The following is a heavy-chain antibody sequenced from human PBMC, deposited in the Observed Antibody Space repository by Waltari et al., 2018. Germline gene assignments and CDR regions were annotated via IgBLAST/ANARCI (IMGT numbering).Heavy chain of an antibody. CDR3: TRGGNYDFWSHRPFVDP. D-gene: IGHD3-3*01. J-gene: IGHJ5*02. CDR1: GASFSDYY. CDR2: IRHPGST. V-gene: IGHV4-34*01. Sequence: QVQLQQWGAGLLGPSETLSLTCAVYGASFSDYYWGWVSQPPGKGLEWIGQIRHPGSTNYNPSLKSRVTISIDTPRSQFSLRLSSVTAADTALYFCTRGGNYDFWSHRPFVDPWGQGTMVTVSS.